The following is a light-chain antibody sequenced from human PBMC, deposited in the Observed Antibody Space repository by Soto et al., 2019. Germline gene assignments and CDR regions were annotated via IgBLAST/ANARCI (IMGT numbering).Light chain of an antibody. CDR3: SSYTSSSTYV. Sequence: QSVLTQPHSVSGSPLRSVAISCTGTSSDVGSYSRVSWYQQPPGTAPKLMIYDVSNRPSGVPDRFSGSKSGNTASLTISGLQAEDEADYYCSSYTSSSTYVFGTGTKVTVL. J-gene: IGLJ1*01. CDR1: SSDVGSYSR. V-gene: IGLV2-18*02. CDR2: DVS.